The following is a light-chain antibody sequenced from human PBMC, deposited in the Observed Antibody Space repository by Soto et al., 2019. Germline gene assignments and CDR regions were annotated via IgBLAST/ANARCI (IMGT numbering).Light chain of an antibody. V-gene: IGKV1-9*01. CDR2: AAS. J-gene: IGKJ5*01. Sequence: IQLTQSPSSLSASVGARATLTCRASQGINTFLAWYQQKAGKAPKLLIYAASTLQSGVPSRFSGSGSGTDFTLTISSLQSEDFATYYCQQLNSYPITFGQGTRLAI. CDR3: QQLNSYPIT. CDR1: QGINTF.